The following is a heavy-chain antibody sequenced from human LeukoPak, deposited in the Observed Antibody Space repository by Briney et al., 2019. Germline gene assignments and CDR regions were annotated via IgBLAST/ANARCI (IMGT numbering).Heavy chain of an antibody. J-gene: IGHJ4*02. Sequence: VASVKVSCKASGYTFTSYGISWVRQAPGQGLEWMGWISAYNGNTNYAQKLQGRVTMTTDTSTSKAYMELRSLRSDDTAVYYCARYVGYSSGYYPLDYWGQGTLVTVSS. V-gene: IGHV1-18*01. CDR3: ARYVGYSSGYYPLDY. CDR1: GYTFTSYG. CDR2: ISAYNGNT. D-gene: IGHD3-22*01.